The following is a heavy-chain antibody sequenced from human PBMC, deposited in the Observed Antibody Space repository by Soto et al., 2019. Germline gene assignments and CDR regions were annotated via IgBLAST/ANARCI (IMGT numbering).Heavy chain of an antibody. J-gene: IGHJ4*02. V-gene: IGHV3-23*01. CDR2: ISGSRCGSRGST. D-gene: IGHD2-21*02. Sequence: PGGSLRLSCAASGFPFNNYAMSWVRQAPGWGLEWVSCISGSRCGSRGSTYSADSVKGRFTISRDNSKNTLYLQMNSLRDADTAVYYCAKGPHCGDDCNPAPLFDYWGQGTLVTVSS. CDR3: AKGPHCGDDCNPAPLFDY. CDR1: GFPFNNYA.